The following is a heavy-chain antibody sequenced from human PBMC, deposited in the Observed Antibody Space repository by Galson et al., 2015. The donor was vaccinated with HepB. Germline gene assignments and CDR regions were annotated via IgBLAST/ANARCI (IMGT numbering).Heavy chain of an antibody. CDR2: ITPFFGTA. CDR1: GGTFSSYA. CDR3: ARGSDSGNLAYCY. J-gene: IGHJ4*02. V-gene: IGHV1-69*13. Sequence: SVKVSCKASGGTFSSYAISWVRQAPGRGLEWMGGITPFFGTANYAQKFQGMVTITASESTRTVYMELSSLRLEDTAVYYCARGSDSGNLAYCYWGQGTRVTVSS. D-gene: IGHD3-10*01.